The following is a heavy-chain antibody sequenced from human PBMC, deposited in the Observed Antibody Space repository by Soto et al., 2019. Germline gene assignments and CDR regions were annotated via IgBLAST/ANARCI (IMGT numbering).Heavy chain of an antibody. V-gene: IGHV4-34*01. CDR2: INHSGST. CDR3: AGTYYYDSSGRRAYYGMDV. CDR1: GGSFSGYY. D-gene: IGHD3-22*01. J-gene: IGHJ6*02. Sequence: PSETLSLTCAVYGGSFSGYYWSWIRQPPGKGLEWIGEINHSGSTNYNPSLKSRVTISVDTSKNQFSLKLSSVTAADTAVYYCAGTYYYDSSGRRAYYGMDVWGQGTTVTV.